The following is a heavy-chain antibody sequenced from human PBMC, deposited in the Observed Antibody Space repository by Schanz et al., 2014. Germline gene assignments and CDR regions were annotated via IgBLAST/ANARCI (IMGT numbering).Heavy chain of an antibody. Sequence: EAHLVESGGGLVQPGGSLRLSCAASGFTFSSYAMSWVRQAPGKGLEWVSAISGSGGSTYYADSVKGRFTISRDSSKNTLYLQMNSLRPEDTAIYYCAKNQYDDVDLSSFYFDFWGQGTLVTVSS. V-gene: IGHV3-23*04. CDR2: ISGSGGST. D-gene: IGHD3-10*02. CDR1: GFTFSSYA. CDR3: AKNQYDDVDLSSFYFDF. J-gene: IGHJ4*02.